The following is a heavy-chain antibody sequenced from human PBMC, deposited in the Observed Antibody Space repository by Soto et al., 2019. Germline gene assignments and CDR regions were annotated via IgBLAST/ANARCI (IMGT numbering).Heavy chain of an antibody. V-gene: IGHV4-34*01. D-gene: IGHD3-16*01. CDR1: GGSFSGHY. CDR3: ARVDYVPYYFDY. CDR2: INHSGST. Sequence: SETLPLTWAVYGGSFSGHYWSWIRQPPGKGLEWIGEINHSGSTNYNPSLKSRVTISVDTSKNQFSLKLTSVTAADTAVYYCARVDYVPYYFDYWGQGALVTVSS. J-gene: IGHJ4*02.